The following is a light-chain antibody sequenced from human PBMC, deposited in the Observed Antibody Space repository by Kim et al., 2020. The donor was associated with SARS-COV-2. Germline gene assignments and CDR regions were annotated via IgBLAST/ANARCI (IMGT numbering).Light chain of an antibody. CDR2: KDT. V-gene: IGLV3-1*01. Sequence: SPGQTASSTCSGDKLGNKYTSWYQQKPGQSPVLVMYKDTKRASGIPERFSGSNSGNTATLTISGTQAMDEADYYCQAWDSNTAVVFGGGTQLTVL. CDR1: KLGNKY. J-gene: IGLJ3*02. CDR3: QAWDSNTAVV.